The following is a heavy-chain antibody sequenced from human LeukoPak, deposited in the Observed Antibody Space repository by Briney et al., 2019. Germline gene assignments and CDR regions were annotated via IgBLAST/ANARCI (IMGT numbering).Heavy chain of an antibody. J-gene: IGHJ6*03. CDR2: INHSGST. CDR3: ARGLNYVSGDYYYYYMDV. CDR1: GGSFSGDF. V-gene: IGHV4-34*01. Sequence: SETLSLTCAVYGGSFSGDFWSWIRQPPGKGLEWIGEINHSGSTNYNPSLKSRVTISVDTSKNQFSLKLSSVTAADTAVYYCARGLNYVSGDYYYYYMDVWGKGTTVTISS. D-gene: IGHD1-7*01.